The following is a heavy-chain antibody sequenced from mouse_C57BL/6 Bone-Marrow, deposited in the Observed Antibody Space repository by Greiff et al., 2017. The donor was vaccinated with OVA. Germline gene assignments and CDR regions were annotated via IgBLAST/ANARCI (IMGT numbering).Heavy chain of an antibody. V-gene: IGHV5-4*01. CDR2: ISDGGSYT. D-gene: IGHD1-1*01. CDR3: ARDQGSKPWFAY. J-gene: IGHJ3*01. Sequence: EVKVEESGGGLVKPGGSLKLSCAASGFTFSSYAMSWVRQTPEKRLEWVATISDGGSYTYYPDNVKGRFTISRDNAKNNLYLQMSHLKSEDTAMYYCARDQGSKPWFAYWGQGTLVTVSA. CDR1: GFTFSSYA.